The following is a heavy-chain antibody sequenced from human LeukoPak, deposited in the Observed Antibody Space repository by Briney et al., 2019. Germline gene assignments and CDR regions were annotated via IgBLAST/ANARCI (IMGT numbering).Heavy chain of an antibody. CDR3: ARDSGPDGLDP. D-gene: IGHD5-12*01. J-gene: IGHJ5*02. CDR2: ISGYNDNT. Sequence: GASVKVSCKASGYTFTSYGITWVRQAPGQGPEWVGWISGYNDNTNYAQKLQGRVTMTTDTSTSTAYMELRSLRSDDTAVYYCARDSGPDGLDPWGQGTLVTVSS. V-gene: IGHV1-18*01. CDR1: GYTFTSYG.